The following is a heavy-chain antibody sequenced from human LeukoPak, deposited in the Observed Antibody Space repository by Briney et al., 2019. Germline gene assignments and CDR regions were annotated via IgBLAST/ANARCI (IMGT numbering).Heavy chain of an antibody. Sequence: PGGSLRLSCAASGFTFDDYAMHWVRQAPGKGLEWVSLISWDGGTTYFADSVKGRFTISRDNSKNSLYLQMNSLRPEDTALYYCAKTSSYSSFSPIDYWGQGALVTVSS. J-gene: IGHJ4*02. CDR2: ISWDGGTT. V-gene: IGHV3-43D*03. CDR1: GFTFDDYA. D-gene: IGHD6-6*01. CDR3: AKTSSYSSFSPIDY.